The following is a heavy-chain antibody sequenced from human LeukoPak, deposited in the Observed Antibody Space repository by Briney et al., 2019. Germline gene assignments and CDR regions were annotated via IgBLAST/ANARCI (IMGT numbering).Heavy chain of an antibody. CDR3: ARDGDYDYVWGGDIGRGGSLPRDY. D-gene: IGHD3-16*01. CDR1: GGTFSSYA. CDR2: IIPIFGTA. V-gene: IGHV1-69*13. J-gene: IGHJ4*02. Sequence: GASVKVSCKASGGTFSSYAINWVRQAPGQGLEWMGGIIPIFGTANYAQKFQGRVTITADESTSTAYMELSSLRSEGTAVYYCARDGDYDYVWGGDIGRGGSLPRDYWGQGTLVTVSS.